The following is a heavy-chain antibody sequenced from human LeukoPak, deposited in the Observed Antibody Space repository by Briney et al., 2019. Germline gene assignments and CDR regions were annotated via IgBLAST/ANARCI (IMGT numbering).Heavy chain of an antibody. V-gene: IGHV4-39*01. Sequence: SETLSLTCTVSGGSISSSSYYWGWIRQPPGKGLEWIGSIYYSGSTYYNPSLKSRVTISVDTSKNQFSLKLSSVTAADTAVYYCARQNSYSSSWCIYWGQGTLVTVSS. CDR1: GGSISSSSYY. D-gene: IGHD6-13*01. J-gene: IGHJ4*02. CDR3: ARQNSYSSSWCIY. CDR2: IYYSGST.